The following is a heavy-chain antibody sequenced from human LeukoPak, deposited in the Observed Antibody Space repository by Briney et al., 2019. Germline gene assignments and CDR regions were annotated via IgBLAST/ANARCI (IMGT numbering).Heavy chain of an antibody. Sequence: KTSETLSLTCTVSGGSISSYYWSWIRQPPGKGLEWIGYIYYSGSTNYNPSLKSRVTISVDTSKNQFSLKLSSVTAADTAVYYCARGGNMVRGVMPYYYRFDPWGQGTLVTVSS. CDR3: ARGGNMVRGVMPYYYRFDP. J-gene: IGHJ5*02. D-gene: IGHD3-10*01. CDR1: GGSISSYY. CDR2: IYYSGST. V-gene: IGHV4-59*01.